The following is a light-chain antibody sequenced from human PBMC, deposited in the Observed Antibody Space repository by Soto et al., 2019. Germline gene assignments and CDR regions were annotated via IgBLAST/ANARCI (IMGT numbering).Light chain of an antibody. CDR3: QQYEGSPFT. V-gene: IGKV3-20*01. CDR1: QSVNRGY. CDR2: GVS. J-gene: IGKJ2*01. Sequence: EIVLTQSPGTLSLSPGERATLSCRASQSVNRGYLAWYQHKGGQAPRLLIYGVSARAIGIPDRFGGSGSGTDFTLTISRLEPEDFAVYFCQQYEGSPFTFGQGTKVEIK.